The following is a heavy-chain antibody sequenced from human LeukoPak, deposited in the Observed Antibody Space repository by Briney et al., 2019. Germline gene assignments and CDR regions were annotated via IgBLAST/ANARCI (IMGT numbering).Heavy chain of an antibody. CDR3: AGGSTLDRGLVYY. D-gene: IGHD3-10*01. J-gene: IGHJ4*02. CDR2: ISGDESST. CDR1: GFTFSSYW. V-gene: IGHV3-74*01. Sequence: GSLRLSCAVSGFTFSSYWMHWVRQAPGKGLVWLSRISGDESSTSYADSVKGRFTISRDNAKNTLFLQMNSLRAEDTAVYYCAGGSTLDRGLVYYWGQGALVTVSS.